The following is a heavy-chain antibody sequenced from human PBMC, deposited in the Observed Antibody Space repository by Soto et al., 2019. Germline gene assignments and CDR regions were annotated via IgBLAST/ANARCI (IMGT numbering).Heavy chain of an antibody. CDR2: IYSGGST. CDR1: GFTVSSNY. Sequence: GGSLRLSCAASGFTVSSNYMSWVRQAPGKGLEWVSVIYSGGSTYYADSVMGRFTISRDNSKNTLYLQMNSLRAEDTAVYYCASAVTGNYFDYWGQGTLVTVSS. J-gene: IGHJ4*02. V-gene: IGHV3-53*01. CDR3: ASAVTGNYFDY. D-gene: IGHD4-4*01.